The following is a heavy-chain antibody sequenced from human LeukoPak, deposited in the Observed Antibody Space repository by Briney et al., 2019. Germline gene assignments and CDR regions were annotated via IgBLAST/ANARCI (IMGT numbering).Heavy chain of an antibody. Sequence: ASVKVSCKASGYTFTTYYMHWVRQAPGEGLEWMGWISAYNDNTNYAQKLQGRVTMTTDTSTSTAYMELRSLRSDDTAVYYCARVHYDILTGYSYFDYWGQGTLVTVSS. CDR2: ISAYNDNT. CDR1: GYTFTTYY. J-gene: IGHJ4*02. V-gene: IGHV1-18*04. CDR3: ARVHYDILTGYSYFDY. D-gene: IGHD3-9*01.